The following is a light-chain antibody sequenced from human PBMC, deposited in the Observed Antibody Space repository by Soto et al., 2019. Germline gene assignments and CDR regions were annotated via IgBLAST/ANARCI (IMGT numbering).Light chain of an antibody. Sequence: QSVLTQPPSVSGAPGLRVTISCTGSSSNIGAGYDVHWYQQLPGTAPKLLIYGNSNRPSGVPDRFSGSKSATSASLAITGLQAEDEADYYCQSYDSSLSVWVFGGGTKVTV. CDR3: QSYDSSLSVWV. J-gene: IGLJ3*02. CDR2: GNS. CDR1: SSNIGAGYD. V-gene: IGLV1-40*01.